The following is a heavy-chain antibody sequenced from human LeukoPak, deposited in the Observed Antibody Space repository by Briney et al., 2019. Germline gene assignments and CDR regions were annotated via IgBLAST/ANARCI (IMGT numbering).Heavy chain of an antibody. Sequence: SETLSLTCTVSGGSISSSSYYWGWIRQPPGKGLEWIGSFYYSGGTYYNPSLKSRVTISVDTSKNQFSLKLSSVTAADTAVYYCARVADYYDSSGPTTYYFDYWGQGTLVTVSS. D-gene: IGHD3-22*01. CDR2: FYYSGGT. CDR1: GGSISSSSYY. V-gene: IGHV4-39*07. J-gene: IGHJ4*02. CDR3: ARVADYYDSSGPTTYYFDY.